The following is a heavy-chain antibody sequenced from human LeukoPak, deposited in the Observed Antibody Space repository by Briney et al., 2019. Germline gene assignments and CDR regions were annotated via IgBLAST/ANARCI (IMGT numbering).Heavy chain of an antibody. Sequence: GGSLRLSCAASGFTFSSYWMSWIRQPPGKGLEWVSVIYSGDTTYYADSVKGRFTISRDNSKNTLYLQMNSLRAEDTAVYYCARRAGAYTHPYDYWGQGTLVTVS. J-gene: IGHJ4*02. V-gene: IGHV3-53*01. CDR1: GFTFSSYW. D-gene: IGHD3-16*01. CDR3: ARRAGAYTHPYDY. CDR2: IYSGDTT.